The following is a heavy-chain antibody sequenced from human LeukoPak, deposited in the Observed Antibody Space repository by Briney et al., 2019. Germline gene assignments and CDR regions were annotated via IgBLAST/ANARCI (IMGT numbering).Heavy chain of an antibody. CDR1: GYSISSGYY. Sequence: SETLSLTCTVPGYSISSGYYWGWIRQPPGKGLEWIGSIYHSGSTYYNPSLKSRVTISVDTSKNQFSLKLSSVTAADTAVYYCAREEDSYGYFDFDYWGQGTLVTVSS. J-gene: IGHJ4*02. V-gene: IGHV4-38-2*02. CDR3: AREEDSYGYFDFDY. CDR2: IYHSGST. D-gene: IGHD5-18*01.